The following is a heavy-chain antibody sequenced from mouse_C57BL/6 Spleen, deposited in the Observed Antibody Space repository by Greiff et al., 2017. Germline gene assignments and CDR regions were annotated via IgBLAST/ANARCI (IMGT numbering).Heavy chain of an antibody. J-gene: IGHJ4*01. V-gene: IGHV14-1*01. CDR1: GFNIKDYY. CDR3: TSMITTEYYAMDY. D-gene: IGHD2-4*01. Sequence: VQLQQSGAELVRPGASVKLSCTASGFNIKDYYMHWVKQRPEQGLEWIGRIDPEDGDTEYAPKFQGKATMPAATSSNTAYLQLSSLTSEDTAVYYCTSMITTEYYAMDYGGQGTSVTVSS. CDR2: IDPEDGDT.